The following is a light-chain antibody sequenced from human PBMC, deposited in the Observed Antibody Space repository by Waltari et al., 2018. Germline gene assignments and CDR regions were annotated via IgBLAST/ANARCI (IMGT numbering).Light chain of an antibody. CDR2: AAS. Sequence: DIQMTQSPSSLSASVGDRVSITCRSSQAVSKFLNWYQQKPGESPNLLIYAASTLQTGVPSRFRGGGSGTDFTLIISSLQPDDFATYFCQQTYTTPWTFGQGTRVDI. CDR3: QQTYTTPWT. CDR1: QAVSKF. V-gene: IGKV1-39*01. J-gene: IGKJ1*01.